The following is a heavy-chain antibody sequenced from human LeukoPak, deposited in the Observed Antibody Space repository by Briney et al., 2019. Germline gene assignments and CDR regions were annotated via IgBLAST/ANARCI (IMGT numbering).Heavy chain of an antibody. V-gene: IGHV3-7*01. CDR2: IKQDGSEK. Sequence: GGSLRLSCAASGFTFSSYWMSWVRQAPGKGLEWVANIKQDGSEKYYVDSVKGRFTISRDNAKNSLYLQMNSLRAEDTAVYYCASNHYYDSSGILDYWGQGTLVTDSS. CDR3: ASNHYYDSSGILDY. J-gene: IGHJ4*02. CDR1: GFTFSSYW. D-gene: IGHD3-22*01.